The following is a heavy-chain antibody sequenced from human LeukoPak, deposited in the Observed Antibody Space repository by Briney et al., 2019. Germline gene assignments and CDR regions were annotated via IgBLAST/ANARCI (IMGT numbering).Heavy chain of an antibody. Sequence: GASVKVSFKASGGTFSRYAISWVRQAPGQGLEWMGGIIPIFGTANYAQKFQGRVTITADGSTSTAYMELSSLRSEDTAVYYCARSSFIMITFGVIWFDPWGQGTLVTVSS. CDR1: GGTFSRYA. D-gene: IGHD3-16*01. CDR3: ARSSFIMITFGVIWFDP. V-gene: IGHV1-69*13. J-gene: IGHJ5*02. CDR2: IIPIFGTA.